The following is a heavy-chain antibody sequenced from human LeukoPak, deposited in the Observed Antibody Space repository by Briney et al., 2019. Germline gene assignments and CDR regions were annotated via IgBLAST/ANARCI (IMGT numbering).Heavy chain of an antibody. CDR3: ARASANNYGLFDY. J-gene: IGHJ4*02. Sequence: GGSLRLSCAASEFTLSGYWMHWVRQAPGKGLVWVSRISPDGSTTNYADSVRGRFTIFRDNAKNTLYLQMSSLRADDTAVYYCARASANNYGLFDYWGQGTLVTVSS. V-gene: IGHV3-74*01. CDR2: ISPDGSTT. D-gene: IGHD5-18*01. CDR1: EFTLSGYW.